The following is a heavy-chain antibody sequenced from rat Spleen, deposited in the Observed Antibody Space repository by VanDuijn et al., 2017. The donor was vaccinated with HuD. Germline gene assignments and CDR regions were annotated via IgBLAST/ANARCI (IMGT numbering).Heavy chain of an antibody. V-gene: IGHV5-20*01. Sequence: EVQLVESGGGLVQPGRSLKLSCAASGFTFSDYNMAWVRQAPKKGLEWVAYISYDGGSTYYRDSVKGRFTISRDKAKSSLYLQMDSLKSEDTATYYCAKIAALYYFDYWGQGVMVTVSS. D-gene: IGHD1-2*01. CDR3: AKIAALYYFDY. CDR2: ISYDGGST. J-gene: IGHJ2*01. CDR1: GFTFSDYN.